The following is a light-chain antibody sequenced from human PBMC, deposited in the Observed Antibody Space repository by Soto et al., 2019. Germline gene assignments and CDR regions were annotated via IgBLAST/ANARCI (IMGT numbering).Light chain of an antibody. CDR2: NTN. J-gene: IGLJ3*02. Sequence: QTVVTQEPSFSVSPGGTVTLTCGLSSGSVSTSYYPSWYQQTPGQAPRTLIYNTNTRSSGVPGRFSGSILGNKAALTIAGAHADDESDYYCVLYMGSGISVFGGGTKVTVL. CDR3: VLYMGSGISV. CDR1: SGSVSTSYY. V-gene: IGLV8-61*01.